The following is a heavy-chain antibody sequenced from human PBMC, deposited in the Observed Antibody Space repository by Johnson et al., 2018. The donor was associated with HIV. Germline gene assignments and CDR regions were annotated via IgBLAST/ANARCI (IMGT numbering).Heavy chain of an antibody. CDR2: ISYDGSNK. CDR3: ARARARVTFDI. V-gene: IGHV3-30*03. Sequence: LVESGGGVVQPGRSLRVSCAASGFSFGSYGMHWVRQAPGKGLEWVAIISYDGSNKYYADSVKGRFTISRDNSKNTLYLQMNSLRAEDTAVYYCARARARVTFDIWGQGTMVTVSS. D-gene: IGHD2-21*01. CDR1: GFSFGSYG. J-gene: IGHJ3*02.